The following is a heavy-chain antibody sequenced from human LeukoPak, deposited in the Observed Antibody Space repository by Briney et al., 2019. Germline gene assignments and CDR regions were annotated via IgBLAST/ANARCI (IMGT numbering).Heavy chain of an antibody. Sequence: PGGSLRLSCAASGFTVSSNYMSWVRQAPGKGLEWVSVIYSGGSTYYADSVKGRFTISRDNSKNTLYLQMNSLRAEDTAVYYCAISPLIVPRLAPADYWGQGTLVTVSS. CDR3: AISPLIVPRLAPADY. J-gene: IGHJ4*02. CDR1: GFTVSSNY. V-gene: IGHV3-53*01. CDR2: IYSGGST. D-gene: IGHD3-22*01.